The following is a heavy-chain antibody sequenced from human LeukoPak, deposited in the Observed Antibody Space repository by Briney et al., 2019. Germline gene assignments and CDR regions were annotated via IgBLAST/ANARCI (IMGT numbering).Heavy chain of an antibody. D-gene: IGHD4-23*01. CDR3: ASPGPRWHIDY. V-gene: IGHV4-39*01. CDR1: GGSISSSSYY. J-gene: IGHJ4*02. CDR2: IYYSGST. Sequence: SETLSLTCTVSGGSISSSSYYWGWIRQPPGKGLEWIGSIYYSGSTYYNPSLKSRVTISVDTSKNQFSLRLSSVTAADTAVYYCASPGPRWHIDYWGQGTLVTVSS.